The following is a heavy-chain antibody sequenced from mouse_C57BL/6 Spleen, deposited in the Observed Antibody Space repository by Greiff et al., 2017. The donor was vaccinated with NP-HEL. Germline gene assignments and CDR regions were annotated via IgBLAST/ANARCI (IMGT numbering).Heavy chain of an antibody. Sequence: QVQLQQPGAELVRPGSSVKLSCKASGYTFTSYWMHWVKQRPIQGLEWIGNIDPSDSETHYNQKFKDKATLTVDKSSSTAYMQLSSLTSEDSAVYYCARSWGYGIFYFDYWGQGTTLTVSS. CDR1: GYTFTSYW. V-gene: IGHV1-52*01. J-gene: IGHJ2*01. D-gene: IGHD1-1*01. CDR2: IDPSDSET. CDR3: ARSWGYGIFYFDY.